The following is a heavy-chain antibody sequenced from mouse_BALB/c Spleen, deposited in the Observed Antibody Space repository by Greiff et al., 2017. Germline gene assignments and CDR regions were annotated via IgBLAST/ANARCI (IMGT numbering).Heavy chain of an antibody. CDR3: ARSTMTPFAY. V-gene: IGHV5-17*02. CDR2: ISSGSSTI. J-gene: IGHJ3*01. D-gene: IGHD2-4*01. Sequence: EVQVVESGGGLVQPGGSRKLSCAASGFTFSSFGMHWVRQAPEKGLEWVAYISSGSSTIYYADTVKGRFTISRDNPKNTLFLQMTSLRSEDTAMYYCARSTMTPFAYWGQGTLVTVSA. CDR1: GFTFSSFG.